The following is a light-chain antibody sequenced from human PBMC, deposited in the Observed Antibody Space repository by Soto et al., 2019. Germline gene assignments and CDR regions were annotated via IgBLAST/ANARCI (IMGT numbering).Light chain of an antibody. J-gene: IGKJ2*01. CDR3: HQYYTWVRET. Sequence: VMTQSPASVSASPGERVTLSCRASQSVISDVAWYQFKPGQAPRLLIYGASTRATGIPDRFSGRGYETEFTLTISSLESEDVAVYFCHQYYTWVRETFGQGTKLEIK. CDR2: GAS. V-gene: IGKV3-15*01. CDR1: QSVISD.